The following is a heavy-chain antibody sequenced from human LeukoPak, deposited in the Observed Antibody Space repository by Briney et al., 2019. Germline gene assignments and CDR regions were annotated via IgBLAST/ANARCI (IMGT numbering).Heavy chain of an antibody. Sequence: PGGSLRLSCAASGFTFSSYSMNWVRQGPGKGLEWVSSISSSSRYIYYADSVKGRFTISRDNAKNSLYLQMNSLRAEDTAVYYCARDNPLGYCSSTSCSRINDAFDTWGQGTMVTVSS. D-gene: IGHD2-2*01. J-gene: IGHJ3*02. CDR1: GFTFSSYS. CDR2: ISSSSRYI. V-gene: IGHV3-21*01. CDR3: ARDNPLGYCSSTSCSRINDAFDT.